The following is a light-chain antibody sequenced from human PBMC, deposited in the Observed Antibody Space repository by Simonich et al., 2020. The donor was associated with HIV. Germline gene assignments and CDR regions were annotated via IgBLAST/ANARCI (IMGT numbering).Light chain of an antibody. V-gene: IGKV4-1*01. CDR1: QSVLYNSYNKNY. J-gene: IGKJ1*01. CDR2: WAS. Sequence: DIVMTQSPDSLAVSLGERATINCKSSQSVLYNSYNKNYLAWYQQKPRQPPKLLIYWASTRESGVPDRFRGSGSGTDFTLTISSLQAEDVAVYYCQQYYTTPRTFGQGTKVEIK. CDR3: QQYYTTPRT.